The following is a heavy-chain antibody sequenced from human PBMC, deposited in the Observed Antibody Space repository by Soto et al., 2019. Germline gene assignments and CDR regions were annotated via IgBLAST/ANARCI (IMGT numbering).Heavy chain of an antibody. Sequence: VASVKVSCKASGGTFSSYAISWVRQAPGQGLEWMGGIIPIFGTANYAQKFQGRVTITADESTSTAYMELSSLRSEDTAVYYCASDGYGDSYYYYGMDVWGQGPT. CDR2: IIPIFGTA. V-gene: IGHV1-69*13. D-gene: IGHD4-17*01. J-gene: IGHJ6*02. CDR3: ASDGYGDSYYYYGMDV. CDR1: GGTFSSYA.